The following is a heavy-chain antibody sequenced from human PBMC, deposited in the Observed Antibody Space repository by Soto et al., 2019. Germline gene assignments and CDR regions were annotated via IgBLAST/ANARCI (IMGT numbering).Heavy chain of an antibody. V-gene: IGHV4-31*03. CDR2: IYHTGRT. CDR3: ARDVVPATEEYNWFDP. Sequence: SETLSLTCTVSGDAIYIGGYYWTWIRQHPGKGLEWIGYIYHTGRTYYNPSLESRVTMSVDTSKNQFSLKLSSVTAADTAVYYCARDVVPATEEYNWFDPWGQGTLVTVSS. D-gene: IGHD2-2*01. J-gene: IGHJ5*02. CDR1: GDAIYIGGYY.